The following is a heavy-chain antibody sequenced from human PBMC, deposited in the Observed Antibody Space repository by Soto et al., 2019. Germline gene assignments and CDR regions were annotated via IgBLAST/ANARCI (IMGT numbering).Heavy chain of an antibody. Sequence: GGALRLSCAAYGFTFSSYAMSWVRQAPGKGLEWVSAISGSGGSTYYADSVKGRFTISRDNSKNTLYLQMNSLRAEDTAVYYCANGFVDTAMDYRGQGTLVTVSS. CDR1: GFTFSSYA. J-gene: IGHJ4*02. D-gene: IGHD5-18*01. CDR3: ANGFVDTAMDY. CDR2: ISGSGGST. V-gene: IGHV3-23*01.